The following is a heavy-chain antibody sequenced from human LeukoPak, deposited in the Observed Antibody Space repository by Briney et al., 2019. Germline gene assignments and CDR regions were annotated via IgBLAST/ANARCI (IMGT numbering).Heavy chain of an antibody. CDR2: ISGSGGNT. D-gene: IGHD3-10*01. J-gene: IGHJ4*02. V-gene: IGHV3-23*01. CDR1: GFTFSSYG. Sequence: KTGGSLRLSCAASGFTFSSYGMSWVRRAPGKGLEWVSAISGSGGNTYYADPVKGRFSISRDNSKNTLYLQMNSLRAEDTAVYFCAKDSATYGRFDYWGQGSLVTVSS. CDR3: AKDSATYGRFDY.